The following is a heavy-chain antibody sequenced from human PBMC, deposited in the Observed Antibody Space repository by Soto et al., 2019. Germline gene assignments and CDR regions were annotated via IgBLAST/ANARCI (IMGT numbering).Heavy chain of an antibody. V-gene: IGHV4-31*03. Sequence: LSLTCSVSGASVSSGTNYWSWIRQRPGKGLEWIGYISHSGNTYYNPSLSSRLTISVDTSQNQVPPKLSSVTAADMAVHYCARGVHYYDSTGYFSVGGYNFDYWGQGTLVTVSS. CDR3: ARGVHYYDSTGYFSVGGYNFDY. CDR2: ISHSGNT. D-gene: IGHD3-22*01. CDR1: GASVSSGTNY. J-gene: IGHJ4*02.